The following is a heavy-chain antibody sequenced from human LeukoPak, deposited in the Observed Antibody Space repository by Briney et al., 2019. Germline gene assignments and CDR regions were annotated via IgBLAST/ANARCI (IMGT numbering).Heavy chain of an antibody. J-gene: IGHJ6*02. CDR2: MNPNSGNT. CDR1: GYTFTSYD. Sequence: ASVKVSCKASGYTFTSYDINWVRQATGQGLEWMGWMNPNSGNTGYAQKFQGRVTMTRNTSISTAYMELSSLRSEDTAVYYCARATIRGVKKETFDGMDVWGQGTTVTVSS. V-gene: IGHV1-8*01. D-gene: IGHD3-10*01. CDR3: ARATIRGVKKETFDGMDV.